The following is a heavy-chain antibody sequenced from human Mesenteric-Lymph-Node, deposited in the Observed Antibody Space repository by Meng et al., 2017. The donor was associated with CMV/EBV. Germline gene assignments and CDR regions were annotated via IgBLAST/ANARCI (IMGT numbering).Heavy chain of an antibody. CDR1: GYKFSHYG. V-gene: IGHV1-18*01. Sequence: ASVKVSCKSSGYKFSHYGINWLRQAPGQGLEWMGWISTNNGNTNYAQNCKGRVTMTTDTSTTTAYMELRSVRFDDTAVYYCARGGGTFLPEDVWGQGTTVTVSS. J-gene: IGHJ6*02. CDR3: ARGGGTFLPEDV. CDR2: ISTNNGNT. D-gene: IGHD2-15*01.